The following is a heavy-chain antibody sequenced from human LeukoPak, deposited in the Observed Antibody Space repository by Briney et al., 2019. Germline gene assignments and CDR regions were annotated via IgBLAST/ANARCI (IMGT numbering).Heavy chain of an antibody. CDR1: GFTFSTYW. CDR3: ARAPSEIGGYYPEYFRH. J-gene: IGHJ1*01. V-gene: IGHV3-74*01. D-gene: IGHD3-22*01. Sequence: GGSLRLSCAASGFTFSTYWMHWVRQAPGKGLVWVSRIKSDGGTNYADSVKGRFTISRDNAKKTVSLQMNSLRPEDTGVYYCARAPSEIGGYYPEYFRHWGQGTLVTVSS. CDR2: IKSDGGT.